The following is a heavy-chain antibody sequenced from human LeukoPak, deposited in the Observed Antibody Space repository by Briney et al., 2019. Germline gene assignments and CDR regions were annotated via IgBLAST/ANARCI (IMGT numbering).Heavy chain of an antibody. CDR1: GGSISSGDYY. D-gene: IGHD3-22*01. CDR2: IYYSGST. J-gene: IGHJ4*02. Sequence: SQTLSLTCTVSGGSISSGDYYWSWIRQPPGKGLEWIGYIYYSGSTYYNPSLKSRVTISVDTSKNQFSLKLSSVTAADTAVCYCARDPIVVEPCFDYWGQGTLVTVSS. CDR3: ARDPIVVEPCFDY. V-gene: IGHV4-30-4*01.